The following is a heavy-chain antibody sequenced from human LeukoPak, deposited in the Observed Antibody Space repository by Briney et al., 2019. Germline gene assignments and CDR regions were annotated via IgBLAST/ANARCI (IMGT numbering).Heavy chain of an antibody. Sequence: GESLKISCKGSGYSFPIYWIGWVRQMPGQGLEWMGIIYPDDSNTIYGPSFQGQVTISADKSINTAYLEWSSLKASDTAIYYCARQGAAGKYYYYYMDVWGKRTTVTVSS. J-gene: IGHJ6*03. CDR3: ARQGAAGKYYYYYMDV. V-gene: IGHV5-51*01. CDR2: IYPDDSNT. CDR1: GYSFPIYW. D-gene: IGHD6-13*01.